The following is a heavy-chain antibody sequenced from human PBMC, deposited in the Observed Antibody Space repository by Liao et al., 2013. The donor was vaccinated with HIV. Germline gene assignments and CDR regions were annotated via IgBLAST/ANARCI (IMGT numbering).Heavy chain of an antibody. J-gene: IGHJ3*02. Sequence: QVQLQESGPGLVKPSQTLSLTCTVSGGSISNYDYYWSWIRQTPEKGLEWIGEINHSGSTNYNPSLKSRVTISVDTSKNQFSLKLSSVTAADTAVYYCARVPPYYDFWSGYYGVVQGANAFDIWGQGTMVTVSS. CDR3: ARVPPYYDFWSGYYGVVQGANAFDI. V-gene: IGHV4-30-4*08. CDR1: GGSISNYDYY. CDR2: INHSGST. D-gene: IGHD3-3*01.